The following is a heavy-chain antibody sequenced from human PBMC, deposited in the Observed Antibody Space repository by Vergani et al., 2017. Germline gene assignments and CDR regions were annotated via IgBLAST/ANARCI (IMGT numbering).Heavy chain of an antibody. CDR1: GYTFTRYA. J-gene: IGHJ4*02. CDR2: INTISGNP. CDR3: ATKNGGNDETMGY. Sequence: QVQLVQSGAEVRKPGASVTVSCEASGYTFTRYAMNWVRQAPGQGLEWMGWINTISGNPTYAQGFTGRFVFSLDTSVSTAYLQISSLQAADTAVYYCATKNGGNDETMGYWGQGTLVTVSS. V-gene: IGHV7-4-1*02. D-gene: IGHD4-23*01.